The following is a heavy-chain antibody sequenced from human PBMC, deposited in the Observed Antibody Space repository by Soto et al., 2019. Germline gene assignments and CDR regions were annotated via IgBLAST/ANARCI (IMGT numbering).Heavy chain of an antibody. CDR2: ISTYNGDT. Sequence: QVQLVQSGAEVKKPGASVKVSCKASGYSFTTSGIAWVRQAPGQGLEWMGWISTYNGDTDYAQNLQGRVIMTTDTSTTTAYMELRSLRSDDTAVYYCAREGSRPYYYYGMDVWGQGTTVSVSS. CDR1: GYSFTTSG. J-gene: IGHJ6*02. D-gene: IGHD2-15*01. CDR3: AREGSRPYYYYGMDV. V-gene: IGHV1-18*01.